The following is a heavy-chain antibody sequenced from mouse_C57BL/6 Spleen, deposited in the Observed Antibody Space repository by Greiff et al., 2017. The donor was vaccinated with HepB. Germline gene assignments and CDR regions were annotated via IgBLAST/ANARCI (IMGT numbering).Heavy chain of an antibody. CDR2: ISGGGGNT. J-gene: IGHJ2*01. D-gene: IGHD4-1*01. V-gene: IGHV5-9*01. CDR1: GFTFSSYT. CDR3: ASLSGTGFDY. Sequence: EVKLVESGGGLVKPGGSPKLSCAASGFTFSSYTMSWVRQTPEKRLEWVATISGGGGNTYYPDSVKGRFTISRDNAKNTLYLQMSSLRSEDTALYYCASLSGTGFDYWGQGTTLTVSS.